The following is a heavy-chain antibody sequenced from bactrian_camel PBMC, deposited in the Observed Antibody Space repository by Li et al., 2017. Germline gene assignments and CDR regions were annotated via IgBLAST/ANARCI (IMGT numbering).Heavy chain of an antibody. CDR2: TYTRGPIT. D-gene: IGHD1*01. CDR1: GATDTVKC. J-gene: IGHJ4*01. CDR3: AGDWRPWGYNCPVSPADYRY. V-gene: IGHV3S54*01. Sequence: HVQLVESGGGSVQAGGSLRLSCVASGATDTVKCMAWFRQTPDGGRQKVATTYTRGPITEYADFAKGRSYISRDAIKSTVLNLQMNSLNPEDTAMYYCAGDWRPWGYNCPVSPADYRYWGQGTQVTVS.